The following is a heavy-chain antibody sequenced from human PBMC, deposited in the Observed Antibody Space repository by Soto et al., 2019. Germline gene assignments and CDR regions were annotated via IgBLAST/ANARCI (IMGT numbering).Heavy chain of an antibody. CDR3: AREGNLGRWIQPLDS. D-gene: IGHD2-2*03. V-gene: IGHV4-59*01. CDR2: IHYNGNT. J-gene: IGHJ4*02. Sequence: SETMSLTCTVSGESISSYSGSWIRKTTGKGLEWIGNIHYNGNTKYSPSLKSRVTMSVDTSKNHFSLKLISVTTADTAVYFCAREGNLGRWIQPLDSWGQGTLVT. CDR1: GESISSYS.